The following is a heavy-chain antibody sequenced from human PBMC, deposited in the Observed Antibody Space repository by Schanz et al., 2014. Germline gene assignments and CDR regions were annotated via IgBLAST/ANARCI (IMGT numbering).Heavy chain of an antibody. CDR3: ARDRPSGYALDF. D-gene: IGHD5-12*01. J-gene: IGHJ4*02. Sequence: QVQLVESGGGVVQPGRSLRLSCAASGFTFRSYGMHWVRQAPGKGLEWVALISYDGSNKHYADSVKGRFTISRDNSKKTLYVQMNSLRAEDTAAYYCARDRPSGYALDFWGQGTLVTVSS. V-gene: IGHV3-30*19. CDR1: GFTFRSYG. CDR2: ISYDGSNK.